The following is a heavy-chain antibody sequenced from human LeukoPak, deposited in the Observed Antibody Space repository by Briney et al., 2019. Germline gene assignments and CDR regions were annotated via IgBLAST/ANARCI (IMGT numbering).Heavy chain of an antibody. CDR2: ISAYNGNT. CDR1: GYTFTSYD. J-gene: IGHJ6*03. CDR3: ARVQVNYYYMDV. V-gene: IGHV1-18*01. Sequence: ASVKVSCKASGYTFTSYDINWVRQATGQGLEWMGWISAYNGNTNYAQKLQGRVTMTTDTSTSTAYMELRSLRSDDTAVYYCARVQVNYYYMDVWGKGTTVTVSS.